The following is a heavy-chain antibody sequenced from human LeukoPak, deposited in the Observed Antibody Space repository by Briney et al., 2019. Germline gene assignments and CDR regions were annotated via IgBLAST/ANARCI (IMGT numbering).Heavy chain of an antibody. D-gene: IGHD3-3*02. J-gene: IGHJ4*02. Sequence: GASVKVSCKASGYTFTGYYMHWVRQAPGQGLEWMGWINPNSGGTNYAQKFQGRVTMTRDTSISTAYMELRSLISDDTAVYYCARGAIGFLEWLSNGATPFDYWGQGTLVTVSS. CDR1: GYTFTGYY. CDR2: INPNSGGT. V-gene: IGHV1-2*02. CDR3: ARGAIGFLEWLSNGATPFDY.